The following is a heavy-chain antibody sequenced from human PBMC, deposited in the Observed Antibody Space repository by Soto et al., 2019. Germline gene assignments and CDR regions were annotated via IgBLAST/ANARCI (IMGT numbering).Heavy chain of an antibody. J-gene: IGHJ6*02. V-gene: IGHV4-59*01. CDR2: VFYTGRA. Sequence: PSETLSLTCTVSGGSLGSYYWSWIRQPPGKGLEWIGYVFYTGRANYNASLKSRVSISLDTSNYQFSLKLSSVTAADTAVYYCARVAHITEPHRGGYYYYAMDVWGQGTTVTVSS. CDR1: GGSLGSYY. CDR3: ARVAHITEPHRGGYYYYAMDV. D-gene: IGHD3-10*01.